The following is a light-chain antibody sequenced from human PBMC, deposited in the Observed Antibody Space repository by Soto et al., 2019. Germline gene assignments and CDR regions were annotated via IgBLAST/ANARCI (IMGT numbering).Light chain of an antibody. J-gene: IGKJ4*01. V-gene: IGKV3-11*01. CDR3: QQRGNWPWLT. Sequence: EIVLKQSPGTLSLSPGERATLSCKASQSVNNYLAWYQQKPGQAPRLLIYDASNRATGIPARFSGSGSGTDFTLTISSLEPEDFAVYYCQQRGNWPWLTFGGGTRVEIK. CDR2: DAS. CDR1: QSVNNY.